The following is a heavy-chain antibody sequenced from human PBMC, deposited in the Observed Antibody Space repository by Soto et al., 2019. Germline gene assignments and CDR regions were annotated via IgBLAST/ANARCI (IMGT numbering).Heavy chain of an antibody. D-gene: IGHD1-1*01. CDR2: INAGAGGT. J-gene: IGHJ4*02. Sequence: QVQFVQSGAEVKEPGASVRVSCKASGYSFTRFAIHWVRLAPGQGLGWMGWINAGAGGTKYSQSFQGRVTITRDTSATTAYMDLYSLTSEDTAMYFCARERGNSGTYDYWGQGTLVTVSS. CDR3: ARERGNSGTYDY. V-gene: IGHV1-3*01. CDR1: GYSFTRFA.